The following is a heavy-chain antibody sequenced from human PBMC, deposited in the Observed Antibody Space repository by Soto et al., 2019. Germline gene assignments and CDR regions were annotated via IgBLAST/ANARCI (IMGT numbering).Heavy chain of an antibody. D-gene: IGHD3-16*01. CDR1: GFTFSSYG. CDR3: ARDRVMITFGGAMAY. CDR2: IWYDGSNK. Sequence: GGSLRLSCAASGFTFSSYGMHWVRQAPGKGLEWVAVIWYDGSNKYYADSVKGRFTISRDNSKNTLYLQMNSLRAEDTAVYYCARDRVMITFGGAMAYWGQGTLVTVSS. J-gene: IGHJ4*02. V-gene: IGHV3-33*01.